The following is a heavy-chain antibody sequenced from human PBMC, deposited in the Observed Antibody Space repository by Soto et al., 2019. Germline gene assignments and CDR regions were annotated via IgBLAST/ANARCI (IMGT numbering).Heavy chain of an antibody. CDR2: FFYSGTT. D-gene: IGHD2-21*02. J-gene: IGHJ5*02. Sequence: PSETLSLTCTVSGGSIRTSGNYWGWIRQSPGKGLAWIGGFFYSGTTYYNPSLKSRVTISVDTSKNQFSLKLRSLTAADTAIYYCVIQPQHLVVVTALPGWIDPWGRGTLVTVSS. CDR1: GGSIRTSGNY. CDR3: VIQPQHLVVVTALPGWIDP. V-gene: IGHV4-39*01.